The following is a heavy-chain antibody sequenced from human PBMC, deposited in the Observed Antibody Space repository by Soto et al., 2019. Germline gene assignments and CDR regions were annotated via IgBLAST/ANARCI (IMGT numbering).Heavy chain of an antibody. CDR2: IIPILGIA. D-gene: IGHD3-3*01. Sequence: GASVKVSCKASGGTFSSYTISWVRQAPGQGLEWMGRIIPILGIANYAQKFQGRVTITADKSTSTAYMELSSLRSEDTAVYYCARDDSYDFWSYYYYGMDVWGQGTTVTVSS. CDR3: ARDDSYDFWSYYYYGMDV. V-gene: IGHV1-69*04. J-gene: IGHJ6*02. CDR1: GGTFSSYT.